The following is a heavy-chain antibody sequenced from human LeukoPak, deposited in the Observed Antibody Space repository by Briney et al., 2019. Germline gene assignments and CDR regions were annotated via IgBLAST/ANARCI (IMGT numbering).Heavy chain of an antibody. Sequence: PSQTLSLTCTVSGGSISSGSYYWSWIRQPAGKGLEWIGRIYTSGSTNYNPSLKSRVTVSVDTSKNQFSLKLSSVTAADTAVYYCARGYTGWFDPWGQGTLVTVSS. CDR1: GGSISSGSYY. V-gene: IGHV4-61*02. CDR2: IYTSGST. J-gene: IGHJ5*02. CDR3: ARGYTGWFDP. D-gene: IGHD2-2*02.